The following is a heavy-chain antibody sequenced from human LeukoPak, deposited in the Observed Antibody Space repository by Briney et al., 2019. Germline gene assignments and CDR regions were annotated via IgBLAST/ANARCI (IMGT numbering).Heavy chain of an antibody. V-gene: IGHV3-33*01. CDR1: GFTFSDYG. J-gene: IGHJ4*02. D-gene: IGHD2-2*02. Sequence: PGGSLRFSCTASGFTFSDYGMHWVRQAPGKRLEWVAVIWYDGTNQYYADSAEGRFTISRANSKNTLYLQMNSLRAEDTAVYYCARDSRGPANIPAYYFDYWGQGTLVTVSS. CDR2: IWYDGTNQ. CDR3: ARDSRGPANIPAYYFDY.